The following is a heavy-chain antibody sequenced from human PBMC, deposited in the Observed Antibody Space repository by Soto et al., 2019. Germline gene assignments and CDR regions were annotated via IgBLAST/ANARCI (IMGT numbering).Heavy chain of an antibody. CDR1: GFTLSSYA. V-gene: IGHV3-30-3*01. CDR2: ISYDGSNK. J-gene: IGHJ6*02. D-gene: IGHD3-3*01. CDR3: ARGYDFWSGYYYPYGMDV. Sequence: PGGSLRLSCAASGFTLSSYAMHWVRQAPGKGLEWVAVISYDGSNKNYADSVKGRFTISRDNSKNTLYLQMNSLRAEDTAVYYCARGYDFWSGYYYPYGMDVWGQGTTVTVS.